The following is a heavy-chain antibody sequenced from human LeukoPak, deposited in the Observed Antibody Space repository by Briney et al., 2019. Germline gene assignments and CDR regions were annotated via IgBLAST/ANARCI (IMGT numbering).Heavy chain of an antibody. V-gene: IGHV1-2*02. CDR2: INPNSGGT. J-gene: IGHJ4*02. CDR1: GYTFTGYY. Sequence: APVKVSCKASGYTFTGYYMHWVRQAPGQGLEWMGWINPNSGGTNYAQKFQGRVTMTRDTSISTAYMELSRLRSDDTAVYYCARPPFLRGYSYGFWGQGTLVTVSS. D-gene: IGHD5-18*01. CDR3: ARPPFLRGYSYGF.